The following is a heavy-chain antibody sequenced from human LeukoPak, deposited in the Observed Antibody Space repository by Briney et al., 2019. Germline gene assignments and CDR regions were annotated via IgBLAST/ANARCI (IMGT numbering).Heavy chain of an antibody. Sequence: SGGSLRLSCAASGFTFSDYYMSWIRQAPGKGLEWVSYISSSSSYTNYADSVKGRFTISRDNAKNSLYLQMNSLRAEDTAVCYCARVAGRRTDAFDIWGQGTMVTVSS. CDR1: GFTFSDYY. V-gene: IGHV3-11*06. J-gene: IGHJ3*02. CDR2: ISSSSSYT. CDR3: ARVAGRRTDAFDI. D-gene: IGHD6-19*01.